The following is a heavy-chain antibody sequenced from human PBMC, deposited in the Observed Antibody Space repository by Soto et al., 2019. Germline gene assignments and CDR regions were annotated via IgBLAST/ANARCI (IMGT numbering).Heavy chain of an antibody. Sequence: GGSLRLSCAAPGFTVSSNYMSWVRQAPGKGLEWVSVIYSGGSTYYADSVKGRFTISRDNSKNTLYLQMNSLRAEDTAVYYCARGGYVGGMAFPYYFDYWGQGTLVTVSS. J-gene: IGHJ4*02. V-gene: IGHV3-53*01. CDR2: IYSGGST. CDR3: ARGGYVGGMAFPYYFDY. D-gene: IGHD3-10*02. CDR1: GFTVSSNY.